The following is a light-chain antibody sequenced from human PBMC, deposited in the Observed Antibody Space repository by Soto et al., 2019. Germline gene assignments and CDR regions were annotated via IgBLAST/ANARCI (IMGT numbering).Light chain of an antibody. Sequence: EIVVTQSPVALSVSPGDRASLSWRSNQTVSRNKAWYQQKPGQAPRLLFYGASIRATGIPGRFSGSGAGTEFSLTSSILPADNLTTYCCQQYNSLWTFGQGTRVDI. V-gene: IGKV3D-15*03. CDR1: QTVSRN. CDR2: GAS. CDR3: QQYNSLWT. J-gene: IGKJ1*01.